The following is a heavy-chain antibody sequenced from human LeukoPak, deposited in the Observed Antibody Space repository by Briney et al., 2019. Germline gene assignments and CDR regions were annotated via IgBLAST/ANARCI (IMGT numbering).Heavy chain of an antibody. CDR3: AKDAPTGRRSSSWYYFDY. D-gene: IGHD6-13*01. CDR1: GYTFTSYD. J-gene: IGHJ4*02. Sequence: ASVKVSCKASGYTFTSYDINWVRQATGQGLGWMGWMNPNSGNTGYAQKFQGRVTMTRNTSISTAYMELSSLRSEDTAVYYCAKDAPTGRRSSSWYYFDYWGQGTLVTVSS. V-gene: IGHV1-8*01. CDR2: MNPNSGNT.